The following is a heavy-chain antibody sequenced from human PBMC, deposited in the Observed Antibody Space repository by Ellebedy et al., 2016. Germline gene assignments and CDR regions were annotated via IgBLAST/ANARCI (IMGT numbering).Heavy chain of an antibody. CDR1: GGSINSYY. J-gene: IGHJ6*02. V-gene: IGHV4-59*08. D-gene: IGHD5-18*01. CDR2: IYYSGGT. CDR3: RGYSYGSDAMDV. Sequence: SETLSLTCSVSGGSINSYYWSWIRQPPGKGLEWIGYIYYSGGTNYNPSLKSRVTISVDTSKNQFSLKLSSVTAADTAVYYCRGYSYGSDAMDVWGQGTTVTVSS.